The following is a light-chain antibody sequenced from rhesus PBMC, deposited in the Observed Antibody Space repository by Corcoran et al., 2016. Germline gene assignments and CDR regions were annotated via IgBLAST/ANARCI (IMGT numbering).Light chain of an antibody. CDR3: QHGYGILYS. J-gene: IGKJ2*01. Sequence: DIQMTQSPSSLSASVGDRVTITCRASQGISNNLAWYQQKPGKVPKLLIYKASTLQSGIPSRFSGSGSGTDCTLTISSLQPEDFATYYCQHGYGILYSFGQGTKVEIK. CDR2: KAS. CDR1: QGISNN. V-gene: IGKV1-25*01.